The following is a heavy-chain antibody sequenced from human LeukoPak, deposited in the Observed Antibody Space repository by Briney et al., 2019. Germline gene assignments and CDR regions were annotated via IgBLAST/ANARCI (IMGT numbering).Heavy chain of an antibody. V-gene: IGHV3-30*02. D-gene: IGHD2-8*01. CDR1: GFTFSNYG. CDR2: IRYDGRQK. CDR3: AREDGY. J-gene: IGHJ4*02. Sequence: PGGSLRLSCAASGFTFSNYGMHWVRQAPGRGLEWVAFIRYDGRQKNHVDSVKGRFAISKDNSKNTLYLQMNSLRTEDTAVYYCAREDGYWGQGTLVTVSS.